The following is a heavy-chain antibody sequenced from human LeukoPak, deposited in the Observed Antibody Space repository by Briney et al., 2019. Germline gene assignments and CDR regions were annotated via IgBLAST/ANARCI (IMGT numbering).Heavy chain of an antibody. D-gene: IGHD6-13*01. CDR2: IKSKTDGGTI. J-gene: IGHJ4*02. CDR1: GFTFSNDW. CDR3: TTYSISAPGAFAD. Sequence: TGGSLRLSCAASGFTFSNDWMSWVRQAPGKGLEWVGRIKSKTDGGTIDYAAPVKGRFTISRDDSTNMLHLLMNSLKTEDAGVYYCTTYSISAPGAFADWGQGTLGTVSS. V-gene: IGHV3-15*01.